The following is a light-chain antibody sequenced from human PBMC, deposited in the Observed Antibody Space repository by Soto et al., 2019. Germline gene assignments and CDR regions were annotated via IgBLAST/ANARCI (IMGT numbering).Light chain of an antibody. Sequence: IVLTQSPVTLSLSPGERATLSCRASQNISSYLIWYQQKPGQAPRLLMYDVSNRATGIPARFSGSGSGTDFTLTISSLEPEDLEVYYCQQRSNWPRTFGQGTKVDIK. CDR1: QNISSY. V-gene: IGKV3-11*01. CDR2: DVS. J-gene: IGKJ1*01. CDR3: QQRSNWPRT.